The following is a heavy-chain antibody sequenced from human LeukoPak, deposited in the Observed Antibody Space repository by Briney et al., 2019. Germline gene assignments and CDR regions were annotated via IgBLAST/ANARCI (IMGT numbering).Heavy chain of an antibody. J-gene: IGHJ5*02. D-gene: IGHD2-15*01. CDR1: GFTFRSYG. Sequence: GGSLRLSCAASGFTFRSYGMHWVRQAPGKGLEWVSGINWNGASTIYADTVKGRFTISRENAKNSLYLQMNSLRAEDTAVYYCARESSRFSTLRTWGQGTLVTVSS. CDR3: ARESSRFSTLRT. CDR2: INWNGAST. V-gene: IGHV3-20*04.